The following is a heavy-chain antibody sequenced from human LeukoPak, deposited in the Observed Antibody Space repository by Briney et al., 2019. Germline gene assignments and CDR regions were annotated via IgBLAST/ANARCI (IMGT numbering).Heavy chain of an antibody. CDR1: GFTVSSNY. CDR2: IYSGGST. Sequence: GGSLRLSCAASGFTVSSNYMSWVRQAPGKGLEWVSVIYSGGSTYYADSVKGRFTISRDNSKNTLYLQMNSLRAEDTAVYYCARVGDYYDSSGYPRYYFDYWGQGTLVTVSS. V-gene: IGHV3-66*02. CDR3: ARVGDYYDSSGYPRYYFDY. J-gene: IGHJ4*02. D-gene: IGHD3-22*01.